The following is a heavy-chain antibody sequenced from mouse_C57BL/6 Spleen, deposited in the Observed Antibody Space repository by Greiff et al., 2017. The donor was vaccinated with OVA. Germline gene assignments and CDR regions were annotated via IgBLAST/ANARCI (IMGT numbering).Heavy chain of an antibody. CDR1: GFTFSSYA. Sequence: DVKLVESGGGLVKPGGSLKLSCAASGFTFSSYAMSWVRQTPEKRLEWVATISDGGSYTYYPDNVKGRFTISRDNAKNNLYLQMSHLKSEDTAMYYCARAELGSLDYWGQGTTLTVSS. J-gene: IGHJ2*01. CDR3: ARAELGSLDY. V-gene: IGHV5-4*03. D-gene: IGHD4-1*01. CDR2: ISDGGSYT.